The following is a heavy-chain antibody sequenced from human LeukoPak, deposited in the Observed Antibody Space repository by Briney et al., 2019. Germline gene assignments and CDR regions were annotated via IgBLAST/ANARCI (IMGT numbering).Heavy chain of an antibody. D-gene: IGHD3-22*01. J-gene: IGHJ4*02. CDR3: AREKDGSTMIVVAAFDY. V-gene: IGHV3-11*01. CDR1: GFTFSNAW. Sequence: GGSLRLSCAASGFTFSNAWMSCIRQAPGKGLEWVSYISSSGSTIYYADSVKGRFTISRDNAKNSLYLQMNSLRAEDTAVYYCAREKDGSTMIVVAAFDYWGQGTLVTVSS. CDR2: ISSSGSTI.